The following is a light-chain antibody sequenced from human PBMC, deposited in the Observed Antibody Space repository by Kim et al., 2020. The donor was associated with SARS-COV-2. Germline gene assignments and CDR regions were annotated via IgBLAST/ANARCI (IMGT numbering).Light chain of an antibody. V-gene: IGKV3-11*01. Sequence: PPSLFASPSVSRSLAWYHHKPGPPPRLLIYYASTRATGIPARFSGSGSGTDFTLTITSLEPEDSAVYYCQQRCNWPLTFGGGTKVDIK. CDR3: QQRCNWPLT. CDR2: YAS. J-gene: IGKJ4*01. CDR1: PSVSRS.